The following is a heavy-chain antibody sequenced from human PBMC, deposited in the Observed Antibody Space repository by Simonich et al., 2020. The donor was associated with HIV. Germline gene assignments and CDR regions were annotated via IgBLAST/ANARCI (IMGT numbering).Heavy chain of an antibody. CDR3: ARDGRKGSSTSCSDY. CDR2: ISSSSSYI. D-gene: IGHD2-2*01. V-gene: IGHV3-21*01. J-gene: IGHJ4*02. Sequence: EVQLVESGGGLVKPGGSLRLSCAASGFTFSSYSMNWVRQAPGKGLEWDSSISSSSSYIYYGDSVKGRFTISRDNAKNSLYLQRNSLRAEDTAVYYCARDGRKGSSTSCSDYWGQGTLVTVSS. CDR1: GFTFSSYS.